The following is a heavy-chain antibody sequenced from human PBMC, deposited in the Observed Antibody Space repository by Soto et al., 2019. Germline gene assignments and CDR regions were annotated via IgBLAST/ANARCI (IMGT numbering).Heavy chain of an antibody. CDR2: MSYDGSNK. J-gene: IGHJ6*02. D-gene: IGHD2-21*02. CDR3: AREDPGDSYYYYGMDV. Sequence: QVQLVESGGGVVQPGRSLRLSCAASGFTFSSYAMHWVRQSPGKGLEWMAVMSYDGSNKFYADSVKGRFTISRDNAKNTLYLEMSNLRAEDTAVYFCAREDPGDSYYYYGMDVWGQGTTVTVSS. CDR1: GFTFSSYA. V-gene: IGHV3-30-3*01.